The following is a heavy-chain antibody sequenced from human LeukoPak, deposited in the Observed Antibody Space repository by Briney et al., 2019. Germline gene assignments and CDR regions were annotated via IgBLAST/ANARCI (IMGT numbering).Heavy chain of an antibody. J-gene: IGHJ4*02. CDR2: IYHSGST. Sequence: SETLSLTCAVSGGSISRSNWWSWVRQPPGKGLEWIGEIYHSGSTNYNPSLKSRVTISVDKSKNQFSLKLSSVTAADTAVYYCARARGRWNQSDYWGQGALVTVSS. D-gene: IGHD1-14*01. CDR3: ARARGRWNQSDY. CDR1: GGSISRSNW. V-gene: IGHV4-4*02.